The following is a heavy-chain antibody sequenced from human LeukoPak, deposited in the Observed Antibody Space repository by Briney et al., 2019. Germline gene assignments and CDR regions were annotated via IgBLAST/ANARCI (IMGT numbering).Heavy chain of an antibody. V-gene: IGHV4-4*09. J-gene: IGHJ4*02. Sequence: PSETLSLTCTVSGGSIFNYYWSWIRQPPGKRLEWIGYIYSSGSPNYNPSLQSRVTISVDTSKNQFSLKLSSVTAADTAVYYCARGPPRGYSYGPDYWGQGTLVTVSS. CDR1: GGSIFNYY. CDR2: IYSSGSP. D-gene: IGHD5-18*01. CDR3: ARGPPRGYSYGPDY.